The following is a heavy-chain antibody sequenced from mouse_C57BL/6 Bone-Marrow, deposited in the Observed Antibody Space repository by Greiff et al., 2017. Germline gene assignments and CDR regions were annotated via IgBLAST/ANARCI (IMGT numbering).Heavy chain of an antibody. CDR1: GFTFSSYA. D-gene: IGHD2-1*01. CDR2: ISDGGSYT. Sequence: EVMLVESGGGLVKPGGSLKLSCAASGFTFSSYAMSWVRQTPEKRLEWVATISDGGSYTYYPDNVKGRFTLSRDNAKNNLYLQMSHLKSEDTAMYYCAREGNYDYYAMDYWGQGTSVTVSS. CDR3: AREGNYDYYAMDY. V-gene: IGHV5-4*01. J-gene: IGHJ4*01.